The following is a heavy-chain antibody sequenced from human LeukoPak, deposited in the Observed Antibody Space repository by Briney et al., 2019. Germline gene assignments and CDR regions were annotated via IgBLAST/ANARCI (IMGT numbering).Heavy chain of an antibody. CDR3: ARYNYGSGSYYSYYYMDV. D-gene: IGHD3-10*01. CDR2: IYPGDSDT. CDR1: GYSFTSYW. J-gene: IGHJ6*03. Sequence: GESLKISCKGSGYSFTSYWIGWVRQMPGKGLEWMGIIYPGDSDTRYSPSFQGQVTISADKSISTAYLQWSSLKASDTAMYYCARYNYGSGSYYSYYYMDVWGKGTTVTISS. V-gene: IGHV5-51*01.